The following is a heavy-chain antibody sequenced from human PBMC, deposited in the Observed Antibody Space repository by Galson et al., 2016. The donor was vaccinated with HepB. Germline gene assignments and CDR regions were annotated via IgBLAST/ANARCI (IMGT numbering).Heavy chain of an antibody. J-gene: IGHJ4*02. V-gene: IGHV3-48*03. Sequence: SLRLSCAASGLTFSSYEMSWVRQGPGKGLEWVSYIGRSGSPIYYADSVQGRLTISRDNAKNSLYLQMNSLRAEDTAVYYCARDVVGAAFDSWGQGTLVTVSS. CDR3: ARDVVGAAFDS. CDR2: IGRSGSPI. CDR1: GLTFSSYE. D-gene: IGHD1-26*01.